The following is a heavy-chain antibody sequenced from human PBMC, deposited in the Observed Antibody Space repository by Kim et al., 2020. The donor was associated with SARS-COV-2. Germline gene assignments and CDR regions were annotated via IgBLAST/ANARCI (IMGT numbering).Heavy chain of an antibody. D-gene: IGHD3-10*01. J-gene: IGHJ6*02. Sequence: GGSLRLSCAASGFTFSSYDMHWVRQATGNGLEWVSAIGTAGDTYYPGSVKGRFTISRENAKNSLYLQMNSLRAGDTAVYYCARAVRTYYYGSGSYYKVWHYYYGMDVWGQGTTVTVSS. V-gene: IGHV3-13*04. CDR3: ARAVRTYYYGSGSYYKVWHYYYGMDV. CDR1: GFTFSSYD. CDR2: IGTAGDT.